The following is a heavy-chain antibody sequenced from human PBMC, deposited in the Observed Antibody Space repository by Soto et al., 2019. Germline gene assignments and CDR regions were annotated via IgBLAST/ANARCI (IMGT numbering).Heavy chain of an antibody. CDR1: GFTFSNYW. Sequence: EVQLVESGGGLVQPGGSLRLSCAVSGFTFSNYWMTWVRQAPGKGLEWVANIKQDGTEIYYVDSVRGRFTISRDNAKNSLYLHMNSLRVEDTAVYYCATDVAYDDFEGRMENWGQGTLVTVSS. V-gene: IGHV3-7*01. CDR3: ATDVAYDDFEGRMEN. J-gene: IGHJ4*02. CDR2: IKQDGTEI. D-gene: IGHD3-3*01.